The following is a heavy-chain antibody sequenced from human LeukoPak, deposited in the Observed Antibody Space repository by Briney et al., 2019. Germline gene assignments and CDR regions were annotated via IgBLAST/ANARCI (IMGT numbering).Heavy chain of an antibody. V-gene: IGHV4-30-4*08. CDR3: ARHEDIVLMVYAHMGYFDY. J-gene: IGHJ4*02. CDR2: IYYSGST. Sequence: SETLSLTCTVSGGSISSGDCYWSWIRQPPGKGLEWIGYIYYSGSTYYNPSLKSRVTISVDTSKNQFSLKLSSVTAADTAVYYCARHEDIVLMVYAHMGYFDYWGQGTLVTVSS. CDR1: GGSISSGDCY. D-gene: IGHD2-8*01.